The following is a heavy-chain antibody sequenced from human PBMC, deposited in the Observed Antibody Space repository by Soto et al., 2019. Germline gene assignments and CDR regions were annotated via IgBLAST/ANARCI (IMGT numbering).Heavy chain of an antibody. CDR3: ARALAVALRDY. CDR1: GYSFTSYG. Sequence: QVQLVQSGAEVKKPGATVKVSCKDTGYSFTSYGISWVREAPGQGLVWMGWISAYNGNTKYARKLQGRVTMTTDTSTSTAYMELRSVRSDDPALYYYARALAVALRDYGLQGTLVTVSS. D-gene: IGHD6-19*01. CDR2: ISAYNGNT. J-gene: IGHJ4*02. V-gene: IGHV1-18*01.